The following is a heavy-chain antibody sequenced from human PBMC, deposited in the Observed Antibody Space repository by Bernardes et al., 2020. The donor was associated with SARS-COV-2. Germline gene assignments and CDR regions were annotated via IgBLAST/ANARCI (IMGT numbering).Heavy chain of an antibody. J-gene: IGHJ6*02. D-gene: IGHD5-12*01. V-gene: IGHV3-9*01. CDR3: AKDNPPRATTPQNGMDV. CDR1: GFTFGDYA. CDR2: ISWNSGSI. Sequence: GGSLRLSCAASGFTFGDYAMHWVRQAPGKGLEWVSGISWNSGSIGYADSVKGRFTISRDNAKNSLYLQMNSLRAEDTALYYCAKDNPPRATTPQNGMDVWGQGTTVTVSS.